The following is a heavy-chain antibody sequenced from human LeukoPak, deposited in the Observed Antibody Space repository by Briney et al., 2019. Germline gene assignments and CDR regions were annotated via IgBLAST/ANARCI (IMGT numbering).Heavy chain of an antibody. Sequence: WRSLRLSCAASGFTFSSYGMHWVRQAPGKGLEWVAVIWYDGSNKYYADSVKGRFTISRDNSKNTLYLQMNSLRAEDTAVYYCAKDSTVTTSHFDYWGQGTPVTVSS. CDR3: AKDSTVTTSHFDY. CDR2: IWYDGSNK. D-gene: IGHD4-17*01. V-gene: IGHV3-33*06. J-gene: IGHJ4*02. CDR1: GFTFSSYG.